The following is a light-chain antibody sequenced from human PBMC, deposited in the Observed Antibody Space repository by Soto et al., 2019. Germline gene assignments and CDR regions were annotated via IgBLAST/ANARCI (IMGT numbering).Light chain of an antibody. CDR1: QSISSW. Sequence: DIQMTQSPSTLSASVGDRVTITCRASQSISSWLAWYQQKPGKAPKLLIYDASSLESGVPSRFSGSGSGPEFTLTISILQTDDFATYYCQQYNSYCPVYTLVQGTKLESK. CDR2: DAS. J-gene: IGKJ2*01. CDR3: QQYNSYCPVYT. V-gene: IGKV1-5*01.